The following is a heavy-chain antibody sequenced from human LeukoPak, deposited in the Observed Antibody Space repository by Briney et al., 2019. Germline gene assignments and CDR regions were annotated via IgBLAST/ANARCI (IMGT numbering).Heavy chain of an antibody. CDR1: GFTFSSYE. J-gene: IGHJ4*02. Sequence: GGSLRLSCAASGFTFSSYEMNWVRQAPGKGLGWVSHISSSGSTIYYTDSVKGRFTISRDNSKNLLYLQMNSLRAEDTAIYYCARTVARIGYWGQGTLVTVSS. CDR3: ARTVARIGY. D-gene: IGHD4-23*01. CDR2: ISSSGSTI. V-gene: IGHV3-48*03.